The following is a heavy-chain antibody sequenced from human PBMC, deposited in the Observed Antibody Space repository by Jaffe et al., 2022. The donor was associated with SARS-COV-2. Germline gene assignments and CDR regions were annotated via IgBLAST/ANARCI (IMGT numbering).Heavy chain of an antibody. CDR3: AKSRRMSLAGSHDY. V-gene: IGHV3-23*01. D-gene: IGHD6-13*01. CDR1: GFTFSVCG. J-gene: IGHJ4*02. Sequence: EVQVLESGGGLVQPGGSLRLSCVASGFTFSVCGMSWVRQAPGKGLEWISSITSSGGNTYYADSGKGRFTISRDNSKNTLYLQMNSLRAEDTAVYFCAKSRRMSLAGSHDYWGQGTLVTVSS. CDR2: ITSSGGNT.